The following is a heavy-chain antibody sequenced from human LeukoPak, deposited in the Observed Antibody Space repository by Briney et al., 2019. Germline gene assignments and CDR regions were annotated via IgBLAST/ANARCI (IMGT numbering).Heavy chain of an antibody. CDR2: ISAYNGNT. Sequence: ASVKVSCKASGYTFTSYSISWVRQAPGQGLEWMGWISAYNGNTNYAQKLQGRVTMTTDTSTSTAYMELRSLRSDDTAVYYCARDLTPGVVVPAAPGSYWGQGTLVTVSS. V-gene: IGHV1-18*01. CDR3: ARDLTPGVVVPAAPGSY. CDR1: GYTFTSYS. D-gene: IGHD2-2*01. J-gene: IGHJ4*02.